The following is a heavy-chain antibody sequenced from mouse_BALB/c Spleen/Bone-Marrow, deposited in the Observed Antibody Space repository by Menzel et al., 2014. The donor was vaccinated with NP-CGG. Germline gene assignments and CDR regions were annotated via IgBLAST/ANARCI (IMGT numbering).Heavy chain of an antibody. CDR1: GFTFSSCG. V-gene: IGHV5-6*01. CDR3: ARQPFRRGYGMDY. CDR2: ISSGGSYT. J-gene: IGHJ4*01. Sequence: EVHLVESGGDLVKPGGSLKLSCAASGFTFSSCGMSWVRQTPDKRLEWVATISSGGSYTYYPDSVKGRFTISRDNAKNPLYLKLGSLKSKATAMYSFARQPFRRGYGMDYGGQETPAPVS.